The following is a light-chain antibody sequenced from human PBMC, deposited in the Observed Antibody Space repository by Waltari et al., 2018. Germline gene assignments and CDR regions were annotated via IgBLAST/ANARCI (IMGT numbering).Light chain of an antibody. CDR3: QSYDTTLSVV. V-gene: IGLV1-40*01. Sequence: QSVLTQPPSVSGAPGPRVTISCSGSGPNLGAGHAVTWYRQLPGKAPTPLIYGFNTRPPGVSDRFSGSQFDTSASLAIAGLQADDEADYYCQSYDTTLSVVFGGGTKLTVL. J-gene: IGLJ2*01. CDR2: GFN. CDR1: GPNLGAGHA.